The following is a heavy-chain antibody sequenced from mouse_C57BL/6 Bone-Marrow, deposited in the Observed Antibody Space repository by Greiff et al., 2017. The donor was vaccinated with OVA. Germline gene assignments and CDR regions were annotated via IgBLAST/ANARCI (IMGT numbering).Heavy chain of an antibody. CDR1: GYTFTGYW. J-gene: IGHJ2*01. CDR3: ARRENLHYYGSSYGY. CDR2: ILPGSGST. V-gene: IGHV1-9*01. Sequence: VQLQQSGAELMKPGASVKLSCKATGYTFTGYWIEWVKKRPGHGLEWIGEILPGSGSTNYNEKFNGKATFTADTSSNTAYMQLSSLTTEDSAIYYCARRENLHYYGSSYGYWGQGTTLTVSS. D-gene: IGHD1-1*01.